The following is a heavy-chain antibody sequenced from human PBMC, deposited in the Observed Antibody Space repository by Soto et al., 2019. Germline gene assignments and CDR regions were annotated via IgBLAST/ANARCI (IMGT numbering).Heavy chain of an antibody. Sequence: LRLSCAASGFTFSSYAMSWVRQAPGKGLEWVSAISGSGGSTYYADSVKGRFTISRDNSKNTLYLQMNSLRAEDTAVYYCASYDSSGYSLGAFDIWGQGTMVTVSS. CDR1: GFTFSSYA. V-gene: IGHV3-23*01. CDR3: ASYDSSGYSLGAFDI. D-gene: IGHD3-22*01. J-gene: IGHJ3*02. CDR2: ISGSGGST.